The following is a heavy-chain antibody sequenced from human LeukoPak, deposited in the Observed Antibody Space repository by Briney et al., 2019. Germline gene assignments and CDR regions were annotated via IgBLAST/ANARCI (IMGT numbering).Heavy chain of an antibody. CDR2: SKNKANSYIT. J-gene: IGHJ4*02. V-gene: IGHV3-72*01. D-gene: IGHD2-15*01. CDR3: ARDDGGQGDY. Sequence: TGGSLRLSCAAPGFTFSDHYMDWVRQAPGKELEWVGRSKNKANSYITQYAAFVQGRFTISRDDSKNSLYLQINSLKTEDTAVYYCARDDGGQGDYWGQGTLVTVSS. CDR1: GFTFSDHY.